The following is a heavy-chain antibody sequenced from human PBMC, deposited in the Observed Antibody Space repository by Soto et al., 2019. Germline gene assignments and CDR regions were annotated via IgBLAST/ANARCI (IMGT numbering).Heavy chain of an antibody. J-gene: IGHJ6*02. CDR2: IIPIFGTA. V-gene: IGHV1-69*01. D-gene: IGHD4-4*01. Sequence: QVQLVQSGAEVKKPGSSVKVSCKASGGTFSSYAISWVRQAPGQGLEWMGGIIPIFGTANYAQKFQGRVTITADESTSTAYMELSSLRSEDTAVYYCARGMTTVTTGWDYYYGMDVWGQGTTVTVSS. CDR3: ARGMTTVTTGWDYYYGMDV. CDR1: GGTFSSYA.